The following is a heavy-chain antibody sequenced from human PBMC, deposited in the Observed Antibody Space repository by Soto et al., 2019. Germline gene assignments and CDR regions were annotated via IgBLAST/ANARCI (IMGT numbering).Heavy chain of an antibody. CDR3: ARRPSSSSFDY. D-gene: IGHD6-6*01. CDR1: GFTFSSYA. Sequence: GGSLRLSCAASGFTFSSYAISWVRQAPGKGLVWVSRINSDGSSTSYADSVKGRFTISRDNAKNTLYLQMNSLRAEDTAVYYCARRPSSSSFDYWGQGTLVTVSS. V-gene: IGHV3-74*01. CDR2: INSDGSST. J-gene: IGHJ4*02.